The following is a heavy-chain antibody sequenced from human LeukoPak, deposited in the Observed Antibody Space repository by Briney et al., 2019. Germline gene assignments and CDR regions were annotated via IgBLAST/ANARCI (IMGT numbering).Heavy chain of an antibody. J-gene: IGHJ5*02. Sequence: ASVNVSCKASGYTFTSYYMHWVRQAPGQGLEWMGVINPSGGSTSYAQKFQGRVTITRDTSTSTVYMELSSLRSEDTAVYYCARGGYDSSGYYNWFDPWGQGTLVTVSS. CDR3: ARGGYDSSGYYNWFDP. V-gene: IGHV1-46*01. CDR2: INPSGGST. CDR1: GYTFTSYY. D-gene: IGHD3-22*01.